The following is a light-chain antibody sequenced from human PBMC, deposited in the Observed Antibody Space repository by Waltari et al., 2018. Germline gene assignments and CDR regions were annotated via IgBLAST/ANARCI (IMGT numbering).Light chain of an antibody. CDR1: SSDVGNYDL. J-gene: IGLJ3*02. CDR2: EVN. V-gene: IGLV2-23*02. CDR3: CSYAGSHTWV. Sequence: QSALTQPASVSESPGQSITISCTGTSSDVGNYDLVSWYLHNPGKAPNLILYEVNKRASGVANRFSGSKSGNTASLTISGLQAEDEADYFCCSYAGSHTWVFGGGTKVTVL.